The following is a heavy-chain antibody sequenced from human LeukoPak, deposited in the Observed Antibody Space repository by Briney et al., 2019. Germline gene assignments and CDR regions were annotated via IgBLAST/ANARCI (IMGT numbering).Heavy chain of an antibody. CDR2: ISYDGSNK. Sequence: PGGSLRLSCAASGFTFSSYAMHWVRQAPGKGLEWVAVISYDGSNKKYADSVKGRFTISRDNAKNSLYLQMNSLRAEDTAVYYCARAHNWKYGSFDFWGQGTLVTVSS. D-gene: IGHD1-7*01. CDR3: ARAHNWKYGSFDF. V-gene: IGHV3-30*04. J-gene: IGHJ4*02. CDR1: GFTFSSYA.